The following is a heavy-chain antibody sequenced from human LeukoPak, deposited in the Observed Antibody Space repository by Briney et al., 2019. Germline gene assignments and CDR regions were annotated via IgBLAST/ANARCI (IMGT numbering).Heavy chain of an antibody. CDR2: ISGSGGST. D-gene: IGHD3-22*01. J-gene: IGHJ3*02. V-gene: IGHV3-23*01. CDR3: AKDSNYYDSSGYYYKRLHDAFDI. Sequence: GRSLRLSCAASGFTFSSYAMSWVRQAPGKGLEWVSAISGSGGSTYYADSVKGRFTISRDNSKNTLYLQMNSLRAEDTAVYYCAKDSNYYDSSGYYYKRLHDAFDIWGQGTMVTVSS. CDR1: GFTFSSYA.